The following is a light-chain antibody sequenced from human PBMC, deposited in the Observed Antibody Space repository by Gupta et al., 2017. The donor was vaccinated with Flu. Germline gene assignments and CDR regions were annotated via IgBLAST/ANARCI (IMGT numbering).Light chain of an antibody. V-gene: IGKV3-15*01. J-gene: IGKJ1*01. CDR1: QSVSSN. Sequence: EIVMTQSPATLSVSPGERATLSCRASQSVSSNLAWYQQKPGQAPRLLIFGASTRATGIPARFSDSGSGTDFTLTISSLQSEDFAVYYCRQDNDWPQTFGQGTKVEIK. CDR3: RQDNDWPQT. CDR2: GAS.